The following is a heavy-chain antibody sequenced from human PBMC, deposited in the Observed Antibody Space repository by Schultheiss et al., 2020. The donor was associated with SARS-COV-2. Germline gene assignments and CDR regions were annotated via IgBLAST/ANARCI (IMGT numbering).Heavy chain of an antibody. V-gene: IGHV4-4*02. J-gene: IGHJ6*02. CDR2: VYHSGST. Sequence: SETLSLTCAVSGGSISSSNWWSWVRQPPGKGLEWIGYVYHSGSTYYNPSLKSRLTMSVDTSENQFSLTLSSVTAADTALYYCARHAAYDCSGGNCYNSAYGMDVWGQGTTVTVSS. CDR1: GGSISSSNW. CDR3: ARHAAYDCSGGNCYNSAYGMDV. D-gene: IGHD2-15*01.